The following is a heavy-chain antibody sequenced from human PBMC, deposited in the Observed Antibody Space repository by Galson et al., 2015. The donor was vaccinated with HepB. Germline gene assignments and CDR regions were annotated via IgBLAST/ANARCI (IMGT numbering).Heavy chain of an antibody. CDR3: AREGCSGGSCYPNWFDP. V-gene: IGHV3-66*01. CDR1: GFTVSSNY. J-gene: IGHJ5*02. D-gene: IGHD2-15*01. CDR2: IYSGGST. Sequence: SLRLSCAASGFTVSSNYMGWVRQAPGKGLEWVSVIYSGGSTYYADSVKGRFTISRDNSKNTLYLQMNSLRAEDTAVYYCAREGCSGGSCYPNWFDPWGQGTLVTVSS.